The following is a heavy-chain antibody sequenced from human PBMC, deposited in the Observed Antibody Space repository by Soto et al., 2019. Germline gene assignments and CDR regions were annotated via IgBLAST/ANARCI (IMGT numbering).Heavy chain of an antibody. CDR2: IYYSGST. D-gene: IGHD3-10*01. CDR1: GGSISSSSYY. Sequence: SETLSLTCTVSGGSISSSSYYWGWIRQPPGKGQEWIGSIYYSGSTYYNPSLKSRVTISVDTSKNQFSLKLSSVTAADTAVYYCARHWLSGSGSYFYYYYGMDVWGQGTTVTVSS. V-gene: IGHV4-39*01. CDR3: ARHWLSGSGSYFYYYYGMDV. J-gene: IGHJ6*02.